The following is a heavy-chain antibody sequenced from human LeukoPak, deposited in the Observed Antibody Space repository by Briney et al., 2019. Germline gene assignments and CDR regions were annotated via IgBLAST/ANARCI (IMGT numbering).Heavy chain of an antibody. Sequence: PAGSLRLSCAASGFTFSSYWMSWVRQVPGKGLEWVANIKQDGSEKYYVDSVKGRFTISRDNVKNSLYLQMNSLRAEDTAVYYCARDQAPRGYYYDSSGYHDYWGQGTLVTVSS. CDR2: IKQDGSEK. D-gene: IGHD3-22*01. CDR1: GFTFSSYW. V-gene: IGHV3-7*01. J-gene: IGHJ4*02. CDR3: ARDQAPRGYYYDSSGYHDY.